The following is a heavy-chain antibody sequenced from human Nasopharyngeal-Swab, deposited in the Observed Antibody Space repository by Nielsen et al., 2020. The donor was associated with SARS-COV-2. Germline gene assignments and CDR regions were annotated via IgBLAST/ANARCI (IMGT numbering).Heavy chain of an antibody. V-gene: IGHV4-61*02. J-gene: IGHJ6*02. CDR1: GGSISSGSYS. Sequence: SETLSLTCTVSGGSISSGSYSWSWIRQPAGKGLEWIGRSYTSGSTNYNPSLKSRVTISVDTSKNQFSLKLSSVTAADTAVYYCARGNSYYYDSSGYYYYYYGMDVWGQGTTVTVSS. D-gene: IGHD3-22*01. CDR3: ARGNSYYYDSSGYYYYYYGMDV. CDR2: SYTSGST.